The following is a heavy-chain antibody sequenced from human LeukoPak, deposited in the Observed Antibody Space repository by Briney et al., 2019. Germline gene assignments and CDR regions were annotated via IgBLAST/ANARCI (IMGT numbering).Heavy chain of an antibody. CDR3: ATDRDNSDWQKRFDS. J-gene: IGHJ4*02. D-gene: IGHD2-21*02. V-gene: IGHV3-7*01. Sequence: GGSLRLSCAASGFTFSTYWMNWYCQAPGKGLEWVGHINQDASEINYVDSVRGRFTISRDNAKNSLHLQMNSLRAEDTAVYYCATDRDNSDWQKRFDSWGQGTLVTVSS. CDR1: GFTFSTYW. CDR2: INQDASEI.